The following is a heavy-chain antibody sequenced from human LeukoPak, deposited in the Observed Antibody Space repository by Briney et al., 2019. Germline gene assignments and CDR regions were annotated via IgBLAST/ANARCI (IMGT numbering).Heavy chain of an antibody. Sequence: ASVKVSCKASGYTFTSYDINWVRQATGQGLEWMGWINPNSGNTGYAQKFQGRATITRNTSISTAYMELSSLRSEDTAVYYCARGSGTSRPYYLDYWGRGTLVTVSS. D-gene: IGHD6-25*01. CDR3: ARGSGTSRPYYLDY. V-gene: IGHV1-8*03. J-gene: IGHJ4*02. CDR1: GYTFTSYD. CDR2: INPNSGNT.